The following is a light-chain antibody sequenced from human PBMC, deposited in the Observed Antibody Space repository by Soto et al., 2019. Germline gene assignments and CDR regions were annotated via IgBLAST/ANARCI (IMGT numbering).Light chain of an antibody. J-gene: IGKJ2*01. Sequence: EIVLTPSPGTLYLSPGERATLSCRASQSFSSSYLAWYQQKPGQAPRLLIYGASGRATGIPDRFSGSGSGTDFTLTISRLEPEDFAVEYCQQYGSSPRVYTFGQGTKLEIK. CDR3: QQYGSSPRVYT. V-gene: IGKV3-20*01. CDR1: QSFSSSY. CDR2: GAS.